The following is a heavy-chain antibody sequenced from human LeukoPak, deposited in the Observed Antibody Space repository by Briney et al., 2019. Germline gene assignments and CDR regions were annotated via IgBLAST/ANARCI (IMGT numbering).Heavy chain of an antibody. Sequence: GASVKVSCKASGYTFTGYYMHWVRQAPGQGLEWMGRIIPIFGTANYAQKFQGRVTITTDESTSTAYMELRSLRSEDTAVYYCARTEQQLVPITGYYMDVWGKGTTVTVSS. J-gene: IGHJ6*03. CDR2: IIPIFGTA. D-gene: IGHD6-13*01. CDR1: GYTFTGYY. CDR3: ARTEQQLVPITGYYMDV. V-gene: IGHV1-69*05.